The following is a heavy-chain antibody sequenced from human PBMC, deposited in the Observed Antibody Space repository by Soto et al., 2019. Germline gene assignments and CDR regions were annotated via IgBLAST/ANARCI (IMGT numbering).Heavy chain of an antibody. J-gene: IGHJ4*02. D-gene: IGHD3-10*01. Sequence: EVQLLGSGGGLVQPGGSLRLSCAASGLTFSTYAMSWVRQAPGKGLEWVSSISGNGANTYYTDSVKGRFIISRDNSKNTLFLQMNSVSARDTALYYCAKDRPNYYGSGGGYYKAGGDYWGQGTLVTVSS. V-gene: IGHV3-23*01. CDR3: AKDRPNYYGSGGGYYKAGGDY. CDR2: ISGNGANT. CDR1: GLTFSTYA.